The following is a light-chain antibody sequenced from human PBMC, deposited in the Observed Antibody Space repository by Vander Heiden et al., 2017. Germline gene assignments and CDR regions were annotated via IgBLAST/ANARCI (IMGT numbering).Light chain of an antibody. CDR1: SGHSGCF. J-gene: IGLJ3*02. Sequence: QPVLPQSSSASASLASSFNLTCTLSSGHSGCFLAWHQQQQGKGPRYLMKVEGSGSYNKGSGVPDRFSGSSSGADRYLTISNLQAEDEDDYYCENWDSDGWVFGGGTKLTVL. CDR3: ENWDSDGWV. CDR2: VEGSGSY. V-gene: IGLV4-60*03.